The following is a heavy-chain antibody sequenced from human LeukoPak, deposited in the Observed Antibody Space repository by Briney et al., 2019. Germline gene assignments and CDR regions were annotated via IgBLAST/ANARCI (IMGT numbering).Heavy chain of an antibody. CDR3: AKDRATAGFDCFDY. CDR2: VGGRGDGT. CDR1: GFTFSSYA. D-gene: IGHD6-13*01. Sequence: GGSLRLSCAASGFTFSSYAMSWVRQAPGKGLEWVSAVGGRGDGTFYADSVKGRFTISRDNSKNTLYLQMDSLRVEDTALYYCAKDRATAGFDCFDYWVQGPLVMVSA. V-gene: IGHV3-23*01. J-gene: IGHJ4*02.